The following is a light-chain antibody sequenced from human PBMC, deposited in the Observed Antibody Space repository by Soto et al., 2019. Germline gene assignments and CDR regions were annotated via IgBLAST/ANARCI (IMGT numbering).Light chain of an antibody. Sequence: QSVLTQPPSVSEAPRQRVTISCSGSSSNIGNNAVNWYQQLPGKAPKLLIYYDDLLPSGVSDRFSGSKSGTSASLAISGLQSEDEADYYCQSYDTSLRGWVFGGGTKLTVL. CDR3: QSYDTSLRGWV. V-gene: IGLV1-36*01. J-gene: IGLJ3*02. CDR2: YDD. CDR1: SSNIGNNA.